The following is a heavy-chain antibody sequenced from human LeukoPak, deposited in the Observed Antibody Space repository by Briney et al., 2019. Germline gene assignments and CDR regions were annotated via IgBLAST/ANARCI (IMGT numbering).Heavy chain of an antibody. CDR3: ARDPTVTTPY. V-gene: IGHV3-21*01. CDR1: GFTFSSYS. Sequence: GGSLRLSCAASGFTFSSYSMNWVRQAPGKGLEWVSSISSSSSYIYYADSVKGRFTISRDNAKNSLSLQMNSLRAEDTAVYYCARDPTVTTPYWGQGTLVTVSS. J-gene: IGHJ4*02. D-gene: IGHD4-11*01. CDR2: ISSSSSYI.